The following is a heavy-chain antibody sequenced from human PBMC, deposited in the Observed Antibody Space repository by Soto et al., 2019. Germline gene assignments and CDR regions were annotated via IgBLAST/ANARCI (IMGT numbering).Heavy chain of an antibody. J-gene: IGHJ5*02. V-gene: IGHV1-18*04. Sequence: QVLLVQSGAEVKKPGASVKVSCKASGYTLTTYGLAWVRQAPGKGREWMGWITGYNGNTNYAQQFHGRLTMTTDTSTNTASLELRSLRSDDTAVYYCARLFCSSTSCRWFGPWGQGTLVTVSS. D-gene: IGHD2-2*01. CDR1: GYTLTTYG. CDR3: ARLFCSSTSCRWFGP. CDR2: ITGYNGNT.